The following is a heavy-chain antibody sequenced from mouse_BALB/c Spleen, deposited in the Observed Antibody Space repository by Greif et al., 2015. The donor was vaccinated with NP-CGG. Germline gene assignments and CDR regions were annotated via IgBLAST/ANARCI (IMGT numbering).Heavy chain of an antibody. CDR3: ARGYYGSRSAMDY. CDR2: IYPGGGYT. D-gene: IGHD1-1*01. CDR1: GYTFTNYW. V-gene: IGHV1-63*02. Sequence: QVQLQQSGAELVRPGPSVKISCKASGYTFTNYWLGWVKQRPGHGLEWIGDIYPGGGYTNYNEKFKGKATLTADTSSSAAYRQLSSLTSEDSAVYFCARGYYGSRSAMDYWGQGTSATVSS. J-gene: IGHJ4*01.